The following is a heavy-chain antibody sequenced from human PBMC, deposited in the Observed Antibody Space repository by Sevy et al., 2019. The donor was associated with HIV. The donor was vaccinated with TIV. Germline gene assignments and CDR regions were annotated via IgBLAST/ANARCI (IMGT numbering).Heavy chain of an antibody. CDR3: AKEDDAFDV. CDR1: GFTFSNYA. CDR2: LWSHGRRE. Sequence: GGSLRLSCAGSGFTFSNYAMHWVRQAPGKGLECVAGLWSHGRREYYADFAKGRFTISRDNSKNTVYLHMDSLRTDDTVVYYCAKEDDAFDVWGQGTMVTVSS. V-gene: IGHV3-33*03. J-gene: IGHJ3*01.